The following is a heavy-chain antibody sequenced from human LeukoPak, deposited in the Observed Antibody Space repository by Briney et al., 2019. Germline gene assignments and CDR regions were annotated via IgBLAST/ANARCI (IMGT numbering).Heavy chain of an antibody. D-gene: IGHD4-23*01. V-gene: IGHV4-61*02. J-gene: IGHJ4*02. CDR2: IYTSGST. CDR1: GGSISSGSYY. CDR3: ARDQAYGGNSVDY. Sequence: SETLSLTCTVSGGSISSGSYYWSWIRQPAGKGLEWIGRIYTSGSTNYNPSLKSRVTISVDTSKNQFSLKLSSVTAADTAVYYCARDQAYGGNSVDYWGRGTLVTVSS.